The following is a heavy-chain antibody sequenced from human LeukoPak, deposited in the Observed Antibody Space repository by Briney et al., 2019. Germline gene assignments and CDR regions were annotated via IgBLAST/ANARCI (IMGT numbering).Heavy chain of an antibody. D-gene: IGHD3-3*01. J-gene: IGHJ4*02. Sequence: GGSLRLSCAASGFTFSSYWMHWVRQAPGKGLVWVSRINSDGSSTSYADSVKGRFTISRDNAKNTLYLQMNSLRAEDTAVYYCAGGRHYYDFWSGYSTIDYWGQGTLVTVSS. CDR2: INSDGSST. V-gene: IGHV3-74*01. CDR3: AGGRHYYDFWSGYSTIDY. CDR1: GFTFSSYW.